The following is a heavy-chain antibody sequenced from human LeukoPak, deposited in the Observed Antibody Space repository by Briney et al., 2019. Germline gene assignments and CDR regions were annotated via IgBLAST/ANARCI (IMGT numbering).Heavy chain of an antibody. D-gene: IGHD3-3*01. CDR1: GGSISSYY. V-gene: IGHV4-59*01. J-gene: IGHJ4*02. CDR3: ARAVRSGYYPIFDY. Sequence: SETLSLPCTVSGGSISSYYWSWIRQPPGKGLEWIGYIYYSGSTNYNPSLKSRVTISVDTSKNQFSLKLSSVTAADTAVYYCARAVRSGYYPIFDYWGQGTLVTVSS. CDR2: IYYSGST.